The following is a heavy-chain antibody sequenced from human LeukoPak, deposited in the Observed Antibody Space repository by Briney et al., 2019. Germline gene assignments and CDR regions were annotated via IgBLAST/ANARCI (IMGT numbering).Heavy chain of an antibody. CDR1: GFTFSSYA. V-gene: IGHV3-23*01. Sequence: PGGSLRLSCAASGFTFSSYAMSWVRQAPGKGLEWVSAISGSGGSTYYADSVKGRFTISRDNSKNTLYLQMNSLRAEDTAVYYCAKSPPVVYSNYVPLLFDYWGQGTLVTVSS. CDR2: ISGSGGST. D-gene: IGHD4-11*01. CDR3: AKSPPVVYSNYVPLLFDY. J-gene: IGHJ4*02.